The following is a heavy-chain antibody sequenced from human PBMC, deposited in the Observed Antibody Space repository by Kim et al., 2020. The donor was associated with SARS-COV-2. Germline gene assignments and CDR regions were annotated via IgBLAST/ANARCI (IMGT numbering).Heavy chain of an antibody. CDR3: ARRSRYCSSTSCYAFDP. CDR1: GYSFTSYW. J-gene: IGHJ5*02. D-gene: IGHD2-2*01. CDR2: IDPSDSYT. Sequence: GESLKISCKGSGYSFTSYWISWVRQMPGKGLEWMGRIDPSDSYTNYSPSFQGHVTISADKSISTAYLQWSSLKASDTALYYCARRSRYCSSTSCYAFDPGGQGTLVTVSS. V-gene: IGHV5-10-1*01.